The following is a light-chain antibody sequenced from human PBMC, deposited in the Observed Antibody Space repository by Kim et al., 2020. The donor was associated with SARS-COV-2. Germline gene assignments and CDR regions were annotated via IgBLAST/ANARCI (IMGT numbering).Light chain of an antibody. Sequence: GKTVTLSGTGSGGTIASNYVQWYQQRPGGAPTTVIYEDDQRPSGVPDRFSGSVDSTSNSASLTISGLQTDDEADYYCQSYYSGNLVFGGGTQLTVL. CDR3: QSYYSGNLV. V-gene: IGLV6-57*02. CDR2: EDD. J-gene: IGLJ3*02. CDR1: GGTIASNY.